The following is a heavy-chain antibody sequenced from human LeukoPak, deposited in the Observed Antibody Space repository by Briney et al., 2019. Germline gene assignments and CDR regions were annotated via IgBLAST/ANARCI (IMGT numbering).Heavy chain of an antibody. CDR1: GYSFTGYF. D-gene: IGHD6-19*01. J-gene: IGHJ4*02. Sequence: ASVTLSCKTSGYSFTGYFMYWVRQAPGQGLEWMGWINPNSGGTNYAEKFQGRVTMTRDTSITTAYMELSSLRSDDTAMYYCATLRRSGWYIGDWGRGSLVAGSS. CDR2: INPNSGGT. V-gene: IGHV1-2*02. CDR3: ATLRRSGWYIGD.